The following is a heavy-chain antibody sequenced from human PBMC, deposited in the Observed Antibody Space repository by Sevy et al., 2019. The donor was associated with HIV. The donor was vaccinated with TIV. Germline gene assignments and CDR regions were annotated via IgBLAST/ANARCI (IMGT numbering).Heavy chain of an antibody. Sequence: ASVKVSCQSSGYNFNIYSIHWVRHARGEGLEWVGRISPYDRDTDYAHNFHGRVSLTMDTSTSTAYLGLTSLRSDDTAVYFCTRDTWELLTGIAYYYSGMDVWGQGTTVTVSS. CDR1: GYNFNIYS. CDR3: TRDTWELLTGIAYYYSGMDV. D-gene: IGHD1-26*01. CDR2: ISPYDRDT. V-gene: IGHV1-18*01. J-gene: IGHJ6*02.